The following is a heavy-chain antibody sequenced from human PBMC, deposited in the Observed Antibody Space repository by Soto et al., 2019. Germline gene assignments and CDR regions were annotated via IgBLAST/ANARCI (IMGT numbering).Heavy chain of an antibody. Sequence: SVKVSCKASGGTFSSYAISWVRQAPGQGLEWMGGIIPIFGTANYAQKFQGRVTITADKSTSTAYMELSSLRSEDTAVYYCARDGATSDPYYYGMDVWGQGTTVTVSS. CDR1: GGTFSSYA. CDR3: ARDGATSDPYYYGMDV. V-gene: IGHV1-69*06. CDR2: IIPIFGTA. J-gene: IGHJ6*02.